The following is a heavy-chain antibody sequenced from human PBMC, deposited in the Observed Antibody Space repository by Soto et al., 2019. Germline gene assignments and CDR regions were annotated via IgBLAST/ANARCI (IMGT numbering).Heavy chain of an antibody. V-gene: IGHV4-4*07. CDR1: GGPISTYY. CDR3: ARDPGDYDFWSGYYTDYYGMDV. CDR2: IYTSGST. Sequence: SESLSLTWTVSGGPISTYYLGGIRRPAVKGLQWIWRIYTSGSTNYNPSLKSRVTMSVDTSKNQFSLKLSSVTAADTAVYYCARDPGDYDFWSGYYTDYYGMDVWGQGTTVTVS. J-gene: IGHJ6*02. D-gene: IGHD3-3*01.